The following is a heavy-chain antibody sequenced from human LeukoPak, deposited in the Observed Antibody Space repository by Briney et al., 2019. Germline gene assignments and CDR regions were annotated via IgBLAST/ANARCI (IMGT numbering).Heavy chain of an antibody. CDR1: GASISGHY. CDR3: ARDKISINALDM. D-gene: IGHD1-14*01. Sequence: SETLSLTCTVSGASISGHYLTWIRHAPGKGLEWIGYISYIGSTNYNPSLKSRVTISVDTSKNLFSLKLRSVTAADTAVYYCARDKISINALDMWGQGTMVTVSS. CDR2: ISYIGST. J-gene: IGHJ3*02. V-gene: IGHV4-59*11.